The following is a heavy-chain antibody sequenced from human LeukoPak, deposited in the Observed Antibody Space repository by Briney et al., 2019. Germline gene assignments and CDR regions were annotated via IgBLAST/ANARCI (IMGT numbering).Heavy chain of an antibody. CDR3: ARQGYNSTWDRYLAY. Sequence: ESLKISWKGSGYSFSNYLIGWVPQIPGKGPEWMGIIYPGDSDVRYSPSFQGQVTISADKSISTAYLQWSSLQASDTAMYYCARQGYNSTWDRYLAYWGQGTQVTVSS. J-gene: IGHJ4*02. D-gene: IGHD6-13*01. CDR2: IYPGDSDV. CDR1: GYSFSNYL. V-gene: IGHV5-51*01.